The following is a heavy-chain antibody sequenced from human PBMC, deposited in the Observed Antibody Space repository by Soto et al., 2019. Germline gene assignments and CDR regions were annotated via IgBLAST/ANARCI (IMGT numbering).Heavy chain of an antibody. D-gene: IGHD3-22*01. CDR1: DGSISRSTFY. CDR2: DHYTGST. V-gene: IGHV4-39*01. Sequence: QLQLQESGPGLVKPSETLSLTCTVSDGSISRSTFYWGWIRQPPGKGLEWIGSDHYTGSTYYNPFLTSRVTISIDSSKNHLSLKVSSVTAADTAVYCARHLYSGDSSGYYGYCGQGALVTVSS. CDR3: ARHLYSGDSSGYYGY. J-gene: IGHJ4*02.